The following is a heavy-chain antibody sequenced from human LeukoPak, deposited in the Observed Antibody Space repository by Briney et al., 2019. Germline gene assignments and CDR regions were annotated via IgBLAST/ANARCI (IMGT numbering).Heavy chain of an antibody. CDR2: INGSGDTT. Sequence: AGGSLRLSCAASGFAFRNYAMSWVRQAPGKGLEWVSAINGSGDTTYYADSVKGRFTISRDNSKNTLYVEMNTLRAEDTAVYYCAKWGDYDILTGYYVSDFWGQGTLVTVSS. D-gene: IGHD3-9*01. CDR3: AKWGDYDILTGYYVSDF. V-gene: IGHV3-23*01. CDR1: GFAFRNYA. J-gene: IGHJ4*02.